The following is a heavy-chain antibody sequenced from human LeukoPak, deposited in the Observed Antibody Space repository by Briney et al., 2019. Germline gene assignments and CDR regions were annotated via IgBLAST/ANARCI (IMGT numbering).Heavy chain of an antibody. CDR2: IYTRGST. V-gene: IGHV4-4*07. J-gene: IGHJ3*02. CDR3: ARGRYCSADICSGGDAFDI. D-gene: IGHD2-15*01. Sequence: PSETLSLTCTVSGGSINNYYWSWIRQPAGRGLEWIGRIYTRGSTNYNPSLKSRVTMSVDTSKNQFSLKLSSVTAADTAVYYCARGRYCSADICSGGDAFDIWGQGTMVSVSS. CDR1: GGSINNYY.